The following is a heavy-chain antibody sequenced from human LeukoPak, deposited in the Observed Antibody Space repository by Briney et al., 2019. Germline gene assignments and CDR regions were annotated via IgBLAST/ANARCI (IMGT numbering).Heavy chain of an antibody. CDR3: ARDIVSGSGSLDY. CDR1: RFSFSNYW. Sequence: PGESLRHSCAAHRFSFSNYWMHWVRQAPGKVLVWVSRVKSDGSNPSYADSVKGRFTISRDNAETMLSLQMNTLGAEDTAVYYCARDIVSGSGSLDYWGQGTLVTVSS. D-gene: IGHD3-10*01. J-gene: IGHJ4*02. CDR2: VKSDGSNP. V-gene: IGHV3-74*01.